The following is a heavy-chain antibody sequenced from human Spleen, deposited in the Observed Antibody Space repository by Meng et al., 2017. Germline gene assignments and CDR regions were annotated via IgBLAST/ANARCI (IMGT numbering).Heavy chain of an antibody. CDR2: ILPVLDTT. Sequence: VQLVQSGAEVKRPGSSVKVSCRASGGTFSDSPITWVRQAPGHGLEWMGTILPVLDTTNYAQRFQGRVTITADYMELASLTSDDTAIYYCARGHWFDPWGQGTLVTVSS. CDR3: ARGHWFDP. J-gene: IGHJ5*02. CDR1: GGTFSDSP. V-gene: IGHV1-69*11.